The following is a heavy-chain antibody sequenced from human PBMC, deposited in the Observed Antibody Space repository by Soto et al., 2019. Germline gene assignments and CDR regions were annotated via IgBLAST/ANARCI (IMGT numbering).Heavy chain of an antibody. V-gene: IGHV4-34*01. D-gene: IGHD5-12*01. CDR3: ARGLRLRSGSLSA. CDR1: GGSFSGYY. J-gene: IGHJ5*02. CDR2: INHSGST. Sequence: SETLSLTCAVYGGSFSGYYLSWIRQPPGKGLEWIGEINHSGSTNYNPSLKSRVTISVDTSKNQFSLKLSSVTAADTAVYYCARGLRLRSGSLSAWGQGTLVTVSS.